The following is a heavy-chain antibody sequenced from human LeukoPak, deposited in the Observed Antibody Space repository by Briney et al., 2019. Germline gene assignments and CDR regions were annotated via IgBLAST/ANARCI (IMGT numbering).Heavy chain of an antibody. D-gene: IGHD2-15*01. V-gene: IGHV3-23*01. J-gene: IGHJ3*02. CDR3: ARDGGGDIVVAFAFDI. Sequence: GGSLRLSCAASGFTFSSYAMSWVRQAPGKGLEWVSAISGSGGSTYYADSVKGRFTISRDNAKNSLYLQMNSLRAEDTAVYSCARDGGGDIVVAFAFDIWGQGTMVTVSS. CDR2: ISGSGGST. CDR1: GFTFSSYA.